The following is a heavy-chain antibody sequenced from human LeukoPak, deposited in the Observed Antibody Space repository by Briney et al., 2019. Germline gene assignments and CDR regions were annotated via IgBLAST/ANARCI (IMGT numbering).Heavy chain of an antibody. CDR1: GGSISSSSYY. CDR2: IYYSGST. V-gene: IGHV4-39*01. Sequence: PSETLSLTCTVSGGSISSSSYYWGWIRQPPGKGLEWIGSIYYSGSTYYNPSLKSRVTISVDTSKNQFSLKLSSVTAADTAVYYCARRREESYFDYWGQGTLVTVSS. J-gene: IGHJ4*02. CDR3: ARRREESYFDY.